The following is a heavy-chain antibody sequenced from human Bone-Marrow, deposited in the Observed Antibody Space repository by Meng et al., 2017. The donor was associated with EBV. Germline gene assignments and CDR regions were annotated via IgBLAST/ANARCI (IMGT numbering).Heavy chain of an antibody. Sequence: AWGPGLVKPSDTLYLTCTVAGGSISSYYWSWIRQSPGKGLEWIGYVYYSGSTYYNPSLESRVTISVDTSKNQFSLNLNSVTAADTAVYHCARGYGSGSYYFDYWGQGTLVTVSS. CDR2: VYYSGST. D-gene: IGHD3-10*01. CDR1: GGSISSYY. J-gene: IGHJ4*02. CDR3: ARGYGSGSYYFDY. V-gene: IGHV4-59*01.